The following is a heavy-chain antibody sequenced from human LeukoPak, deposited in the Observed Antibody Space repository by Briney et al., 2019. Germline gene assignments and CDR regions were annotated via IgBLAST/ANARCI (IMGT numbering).Heavy chain of an antibody. CDR1: GFTFSNAW. J-gene: IGHJ6*03. D-gene: IGHD6-13*01. Sequence: PGGSLRLPCAASGFTFSNAWMSWVRQAPGKGLEWVGRIKSKTDGGTTDYAAPVKGRFTISRDDSKNTLYLQMNSLKTEDTAVYYCTSTLYSSSLDYYYYYMDVWGKGTTVTVSS. V-gene: IGHV3-15*01. CDR2: IKSKTDGGTT. CDR3: TSTLYSSSLDYYYYYMDV.